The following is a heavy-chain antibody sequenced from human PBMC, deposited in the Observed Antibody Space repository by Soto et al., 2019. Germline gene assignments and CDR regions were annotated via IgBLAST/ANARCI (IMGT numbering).Heavy chain of an antibody. V-gene: IGHV3-53*01. J-gene: IGHJ6*02. CDR1: GISISSSY. Sequence: GGSLRLSCAASGISISSSYMSWVRQAPGKGLEWVSLIYSGTNTYYEASVKGRFTISRDNSKNTLYLQMNRLRAEETAVYYCARASDLLHAYFGMDVWGQGTTVTVSS. CDR2: IYSGTNT. D-gene: IGHD3-3*01. CDR3: ARASDLLHAYFGMDV.